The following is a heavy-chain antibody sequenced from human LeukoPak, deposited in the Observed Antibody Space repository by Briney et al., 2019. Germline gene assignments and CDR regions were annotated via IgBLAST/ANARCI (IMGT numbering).Heavy chain of an antibody. D-gene: IGHD6-13*01. CDR3: ARGVSPYSSSWYPYYYYMDV. Sequence: SQTLSLTCAISGDSVSSNSAAWNWIRQSPSRGLEWLGRTYYRSKWYNDYAVSVKSRITINPGTSKNQFSLQLNSVTPEDTAVYYCARGVSPYSSSWYPYYYYMDVWGKGTTVTVSS. CDR2: TYYRSKWYN. CDR1: GDSVSSNSAA. J-gene: IGHJ6*03. V-gene: IGHV6-1*01.